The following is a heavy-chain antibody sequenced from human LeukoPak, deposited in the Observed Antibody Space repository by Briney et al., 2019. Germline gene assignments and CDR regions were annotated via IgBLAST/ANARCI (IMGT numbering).Heavy chain of an antibody. CDR2: KWYN. Sequence: KWYNDYAVSVKSRITITPDTSKNQFSLQLNSVTPEDTAVYYCAREKRVRRGIVGARGYFDYWGQGTLVTVSS. J-gene: IGHJ4*02. D-gene: IGHD1-26*01. V-gene: IGHV6-1*01. CDR3: AREKRVRRGIVGARGYFDY.